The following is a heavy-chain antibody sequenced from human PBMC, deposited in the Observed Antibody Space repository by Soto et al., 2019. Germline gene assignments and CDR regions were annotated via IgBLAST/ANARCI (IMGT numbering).Heavy chain of an antibody. CDR1: GASISSSTYY. Sequence: SETLSLTCTVSGASISSSTYYWGWIRQPPGKGLEWIGSFFYNKNTYYNPSLKSRVTISVDTSKMQFSLNLTSVTAADTAVYYCARHVEWEIFYYFEHWGQGTPVTVSS. CDR3: ARHVEWEIFYYFEH. D-gene: IGHD3-9*01. CDR2: FFYNKNT. V-gene: IGHV4-39*01. J-gene: IGHJ4*01.